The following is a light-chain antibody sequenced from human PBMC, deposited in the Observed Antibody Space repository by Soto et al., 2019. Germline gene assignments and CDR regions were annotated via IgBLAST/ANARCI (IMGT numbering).Light chain of an antibody. Sequence: DIGITQSLYTLSVPTRERATLTCRASQSVSSNLAWYQQKPGQAPRVLIYGTSTRATGIPARFSGSGSGTEFTLTISSLQSEDFAVYYCQQYDNWPRTFCHGTKVDIK. CDR1: QSVSSN. J-gene: IGKJ1*01. CDR2: GTS. V-gene: IGKV3-15*01. CDR3: QQYDNWPRT.